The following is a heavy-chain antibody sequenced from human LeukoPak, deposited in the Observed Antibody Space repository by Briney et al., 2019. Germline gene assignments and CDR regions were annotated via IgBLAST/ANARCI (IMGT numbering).Heavy chain of an antibody. CDR3: ARLEWLSIYFDY. V-gene: IGHV4-59*11. CDR2: IYYSGST. Sequence: PSEPLSLTCTVSGGSISSHYWSWIRQPPGKGLEWIGYIYYSGSTNYNPSLKSRVTISVDTSKNQFSLKLSSVTAADTAVYYCARLEWLSIYFDYWGQGTLVTVSS. D-gene: IGHD3-3*01. J-gene: IGHJ4*02. CDR1: GGSISSHY.